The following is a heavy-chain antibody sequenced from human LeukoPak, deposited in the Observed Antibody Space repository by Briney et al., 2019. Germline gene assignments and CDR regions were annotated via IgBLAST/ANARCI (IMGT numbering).Heavy chain of an antibody. J-gene: IGHJ4*02. CDR1: GGTFSSYA. CDR3: ARERRLPTVTTPYYFDY. D-gene: IGHD4-17*01. CDR2: IIPIFGTA. V-gene: IGHV1-69*13. Sequence: ASVKVSCKASGGTFSSYAISWVRQAPGQGLEWMGGIIPIFGTANYAQKFQGRVTITADESTSTAYMKLSSLRSEDTAVYYCARERRLPTVTTPYYFDYWGQGTLVTVSS.